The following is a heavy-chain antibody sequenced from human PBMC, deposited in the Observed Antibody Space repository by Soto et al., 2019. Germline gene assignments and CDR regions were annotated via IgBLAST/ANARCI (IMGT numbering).Heavy chain of an antibody. D-gene: IGHD3-22*01. Sequence: QVQLVESGGGVVQPGRSLRLSCAASGFTFSSYAMHWVRQAPGKGLEWVAVISYDGSHKYYADSVKGRFTISRDNSKNTLYLQMNSLRTEDTAVHYCVRDGNHYDCSGPCFDYWGQGTLVTVSA. CDR2: ISYDGSHK. V-gene: IGHV3-30-3*01. J-gene: IGHJ4*02. CDR1: GFTFSSYA. CDR3: VRDGNHYDCSGPCFDY.